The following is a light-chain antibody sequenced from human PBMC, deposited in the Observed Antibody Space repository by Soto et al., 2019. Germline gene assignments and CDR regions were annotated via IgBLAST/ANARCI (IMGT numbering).Light chain of an antibody. CDR3: QQRSDWPFT. CDR2: TAS. J-gene: IGKJ3*01. Sequence: DIQMTQSPSTLSGSVGDRVTITCRASQTISSWLAWYQQKPGKAPKLLIYTASTLQSGVPSRFSGSGSGTDFTLTISSLEPEDFAVYYCQQRSDWPFTFGPGTKVDIK. V-gene: IGKV1-5*01. CDR1: QTISSW.